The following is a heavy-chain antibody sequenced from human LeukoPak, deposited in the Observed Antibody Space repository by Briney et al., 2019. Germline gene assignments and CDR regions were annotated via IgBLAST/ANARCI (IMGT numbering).Heavy chain of an antibody. CDR2: TSFDVSNK. CDR1: GFTFSGYW. V-gene: IGHV3-30*03. J-gene: IGHJ4*02. CDR3: ARGYCTSTSCYNDY. D-gene: IGHD2-2*02. Sequence: GGSLRLSCAASGFTFSGYWMHWVRQAPGKGLEWVATTSFDVSNKYYADSVKGRFTISRDNSKNTLYLQMNSLRTEDTAVYSCARGYCTSTSCYNDYWGQGTLVTVSS.